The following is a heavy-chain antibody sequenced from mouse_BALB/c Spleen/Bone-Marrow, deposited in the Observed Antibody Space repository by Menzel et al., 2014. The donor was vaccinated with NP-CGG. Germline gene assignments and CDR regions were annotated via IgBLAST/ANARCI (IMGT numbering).Heavy chain of an antibody. CDR1: GYAFSSYW. V-gene: IGHV1-80*01. J-gene: IGHJ3*01. Sequence: VQLQESGAGLVRPGSSVKISCKASGYAFSSYWMNWVKQRPGQGLEWIGQIYPGDGDTNHNGKFKGKATLTADKSSSTAYMQLSSLTSEDSAVYFCARRGLWFAYWGQGTLVTVSA. CDR3: ARRGLWFAY. CDR2: IYPGDGDT.